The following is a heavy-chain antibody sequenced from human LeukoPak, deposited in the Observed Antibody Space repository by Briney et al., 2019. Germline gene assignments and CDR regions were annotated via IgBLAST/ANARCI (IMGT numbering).Heavy chain of an antibody. CDR3: ARHEGIVGATTTSFYGMDV. CDR2: IYPGDSDT. D-gene: IGHD1-26*01. CDR1: GYSFTSYW. J-gene: IGHJ6*02. Sequence: GESLKISCKGSGYSFTSYWIGWVRQMPGKGLEWMGTIYPGDSDTRYSPSFQGQVTISADKSISTAYLQWSSLKASDTATYYCARHEGIVGATTTSFYGMDVWGQGTTVTVSS. V-gene: IGHV5-51*01.